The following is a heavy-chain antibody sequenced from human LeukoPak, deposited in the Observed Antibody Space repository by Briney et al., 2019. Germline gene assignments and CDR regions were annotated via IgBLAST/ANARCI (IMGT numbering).Heavy chain of an antibody. CDR1: GFAFSSYG. CDR2: ISYDGSNK. D-gene: IGHD5-18*01. CDR3: AKDVAMAYFDY. V-gene: IGHV3-30*18. Sequence: GGSLRLSCAASGFAFSSYGMHWVRQAPGKGLEWVAVISYDGSNKYYADSVKGRFTISRDNSKNTLYLQMNSLRAEDTAAYYCAKDVAMAYFDYWGQGTLVTVSS. J-gene: IGHJ4*02.